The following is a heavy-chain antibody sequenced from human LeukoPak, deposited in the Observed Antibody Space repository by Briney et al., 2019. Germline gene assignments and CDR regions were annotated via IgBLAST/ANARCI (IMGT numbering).Heavy chain of an antibody. CDR2: ISYDGSNK. Sequence: GGSLRLSCAASGFTFSSYAMHLVRQAPGKGLEWVAVISYDGSNKYYADSVKGRFTISRDNSKNTLYLQMNSLRAEDTAVYYCARGLSPIAYWGQGTLVTVSS. CDR3: ARGLSPIAY. V-gene: IGHV3-30*14. CDR1: GFTFSSYA. J-gene: IGHJ4*02.